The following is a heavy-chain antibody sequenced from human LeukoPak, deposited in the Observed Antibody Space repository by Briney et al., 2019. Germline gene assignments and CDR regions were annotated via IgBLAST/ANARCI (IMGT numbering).Heavy chain of an antibody. CDR2: IYYSGST. CDR3: ARDIDYYYGMDV. V-gene: IGHV4-59*01. D-gene: IGHD1-26*01. J-gene: IGHJ6*02. Sequence: SETLSLTCTVSGGSISSYYWSWIRQPPGKGLEWIGYIYYSGSTNYNPSLKSRVTIPVDTSKNQFSLKLSSVTAADTAVYYCARDIDYYYGMDVWGQGTTVTVSS. CDR1: GGSISSYY.